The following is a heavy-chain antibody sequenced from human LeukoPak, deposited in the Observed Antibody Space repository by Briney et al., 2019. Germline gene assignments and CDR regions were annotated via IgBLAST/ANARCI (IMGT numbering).Heavy chain of an antibody. D-gene: IGHD5-18*01. CDR3: ARDLSGVTGYTYGRGIDY. V-gene: IGHV3-7*01. J-gene: IGHJ4*02. Sequence: PGGSLRLSCVASGFTFSSYWMSWVRQAPGKGLEWVANIKKDGSEKYYVDSVKGRFTISRANAKTSLYLQMNSLRAEDTAVYYCARDLSGVTGYTYGRGIDYWGQGTLVTVSS. CDR2: IKKDGSEK. CDR1: GFTFSSYW.